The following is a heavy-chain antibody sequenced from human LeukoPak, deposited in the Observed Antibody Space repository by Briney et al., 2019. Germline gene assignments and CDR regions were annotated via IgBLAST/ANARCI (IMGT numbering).Heavy chain of an antibody. D-gene: IGHD3-22*01. CDR3: AREGISSGYYGHWFDP. CDR2: INWNGGST. V-gene: IGHV3-20*04. J-gene: IGHJ5*02. Sequence: GGSLRLSCAASGFTFDDYGMSWVRQAPGKGLEWVSGINWNGGSTGYADSVKGRFTISRDNAKNSPYLQMNSLRAEDTALYYCAREGISSGYYGHWFDPWGQGTLVTVSS. CDR1: GFTFDDYG.